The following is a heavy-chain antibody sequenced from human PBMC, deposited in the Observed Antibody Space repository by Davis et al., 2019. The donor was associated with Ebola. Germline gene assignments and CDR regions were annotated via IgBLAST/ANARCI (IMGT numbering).Heavy chain of an antibody. Sequence: GESLKISCAASGFTFSSYWMSWVRQAPGKGLEWVANIKQDGSEKYYVDSVKGRFTISRDNAKNSLYLQMNSLRAEDTAVYYCARIAPYRREVYYYYGMDVWGQGTTVTVSS. J-gene: IGHJ6*02. CDR1: GFTFSSYW. D-gene: IGHD3-10*01. CDR3: ARIAPYRREVYYYYGMDV. CDR2: IKQDGSEK. V-gene: IGHV3-7*03.